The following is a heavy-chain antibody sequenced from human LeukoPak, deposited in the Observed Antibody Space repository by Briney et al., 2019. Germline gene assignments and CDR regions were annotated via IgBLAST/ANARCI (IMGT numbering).Heavy chain of an antibody. CDR2: ISSSGSLV. CDR3: AKGRLKDQRYCSGGSCYSGVDYYYGMDV. Sequence: PGGSLRLSCAASGFDFNIYEMIWVRQAPGKEPEWISYISSSGSLVYYADSVKGRFTVSRDNAQKSLFLQMNSLRAEDTAVYYCAKGRLKDQRYCSGGSCYSGVDYYYGMDVWGQGTTVTVSS. CDR1: GFDFNIYE. V-gene: IGHV3-48*03. D-gene: IGHD2-15*01. J-gene: IGHJ6*02.